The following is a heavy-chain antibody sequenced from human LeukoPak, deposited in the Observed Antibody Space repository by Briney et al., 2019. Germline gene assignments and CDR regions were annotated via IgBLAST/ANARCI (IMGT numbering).Heavy chain of an antibody. Sequence: SQTLSLTCTVTGTSIRSGSYYWNWIRQAAGKGLEWIGRMYIGGRTTYNPSLKSRVTISLETTENQFSLRLRSVTAADTAVYYCARLNAAVAGFYFDYWGQGTLVTVSS. V-gene: IGHV4-61*02. J-gene: IGHJ4*02. CDR2: MYIGGRT. CDR1: GTSIRSGSYY. D-gene: IGHD6-19*01. CDR3: ARLNAAVAGFYFDY.